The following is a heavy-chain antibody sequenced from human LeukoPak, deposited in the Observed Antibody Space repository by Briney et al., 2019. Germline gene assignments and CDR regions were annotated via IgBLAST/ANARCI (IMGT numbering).Heavy chain of an antibody. CDR1: GYSFTDYY. CDR2: INANSGGT. J-gene: IGHJ5*02. D-gene: IGHD2-21*01. Sequence: ASVKVSCKTSGYSFTDYYMHWVRQAPGQGLEWMGWINANSGGTSSAQKFQGRVTMTRDTSITTVYMEVSWLTSDDTAIYYCARADRLDGGPYLIGPWGQGTLVTVSS. CDR3: ARADRLDGGPYLIGP. V-gene: IGHV1-2*02.